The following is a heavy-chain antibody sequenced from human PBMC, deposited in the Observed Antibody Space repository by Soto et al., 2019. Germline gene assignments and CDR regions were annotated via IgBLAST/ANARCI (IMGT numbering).Heavy chain of an antibody. Sequence: EVQLVESGGGLVQPGGSLRLSCAASGFTFSTNSMNWVRQAPGKGLEWVSYIGSGSITIYYADSVKGRFTISRDNAKNSLYRQMNSLRAEDTAVYYCARDTVGATDYWGQGTLVTVSS. V-gene: IGHV3-48*01. CDR3: ARDTVGATDY. D-gene: IGHD1-26*01. J-gene: IGHJ4*02. CDR2: IGSGSITI. CDR1: GFTFSTNS.